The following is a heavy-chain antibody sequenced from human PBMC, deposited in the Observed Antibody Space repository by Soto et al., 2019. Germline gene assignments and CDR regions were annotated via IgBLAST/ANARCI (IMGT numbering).Heavy chain of an antibody. CDR1: GGSSSSSSYY. CDR2: IYYSGST. D-gene: IGHD6-13*01. CDR3: ASTAPLTIAATGTWFDP. V-gene: IGHV4-39*01. J-gene: IGHJ5*02. Sequence: SQTLSLTCTVAGGSSSSSSYYWGFIRQPPGKGLEWIGSIYYSGSTYYNPSLKSRVTISVDTSKNQFSLKLSSVTAADTAVYYCASTAPLTIAATGTWFDPWGQGTLVTVSP.